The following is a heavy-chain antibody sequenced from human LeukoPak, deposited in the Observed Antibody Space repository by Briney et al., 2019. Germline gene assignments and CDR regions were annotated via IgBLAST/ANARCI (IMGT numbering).Heavy chain of an antibody. CDR1: GGSISSGDYY. D-gene: IGHD3-3*01. CDR2: IYYSGST. V-gene: IGHV4-30-4*01. CDR3: ARFARFLAFDP. Sequence: PSETLSLTCTVSGGSISSGDYYWSWIRQPPGKGLEWIGYIYYSGSTYYNPSLKSRVTISVDTSRNRFSLKLSSVTAADTAVYYCARFARFLAFDPWGQGTLVTVSS. J-gene: IGHJ5*02.